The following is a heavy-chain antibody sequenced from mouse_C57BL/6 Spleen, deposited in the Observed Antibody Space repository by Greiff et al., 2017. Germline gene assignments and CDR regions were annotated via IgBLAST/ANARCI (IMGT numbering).Heavy chain of an antibody. V-gene: IGHV2-2*01. J-gene: IGHJ3*01. D-gene: IGHD2-4*01. CDR3: ARNLDYDYDRFAY. Sequence: VQLQQSGPGLVQPSQCLYISCTVSGFSLTSYGVHWVRQAPGKGLEWLGVIWSGGSTDYNAAFISRLSISKANSKSQVFFKMNSLQADDTAIYYCARNLDYDYDRFAYWGQGTLVTVSA. CDR1: GFSLTSYG. CDR2: IWSGGST.